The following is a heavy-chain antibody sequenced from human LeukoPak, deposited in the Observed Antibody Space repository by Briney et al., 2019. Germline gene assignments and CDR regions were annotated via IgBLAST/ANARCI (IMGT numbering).Heavy chain of an antibody. D-gene: IGHD7-27*01. J-gene: IGHJ4*02. CDR1: GFTVSSNY. Sequence: PGGSLRLSCAASGFTVSSNYMSWLRQAPGKGLEWVSVIYSGGSTYYADSVKGRFTISRDNSKNTLYLQMNSLGAEDTAVYYCARGNWGHGSFDYWGQGTLVTVSS. CDR2: IYSGGST. V-gene: IGHV3-66*02. CDR3: ARGNWGHGSFDY.